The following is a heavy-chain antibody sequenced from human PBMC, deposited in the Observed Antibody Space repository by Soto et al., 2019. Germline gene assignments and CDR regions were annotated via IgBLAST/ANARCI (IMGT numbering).Heavy chain of an antibody. J-gene: IGHJ3*02. D-gene: IGHD2-2*01. CDR3: ARDLDIVVVPAAQKRAFDI. CDR2: TYYRSKWYN. Sequence: SQTLSLTCAISGDSVSSNSAAWNWIRQSPSRGLEWLGRTYYRSKWYNDYAVSVKSRITINPDTSKNQFSPQLNSVTPEDTAVYYCARDLDIVVVPAAQKRAFDIWGQGTMVTVSS. V-gene: IGHV6-1*01. CDR1: GDSVSSNSAA.